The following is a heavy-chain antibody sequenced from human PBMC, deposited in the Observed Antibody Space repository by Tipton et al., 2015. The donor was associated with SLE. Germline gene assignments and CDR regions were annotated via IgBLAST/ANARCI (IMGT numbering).Heavy chain of an antibody. V-gene: IGHV4-59*01. CDR1: GGSITSFY. J-gene: IGHJ5*01. CDR3: AREGLVDATSTVFDS. Sequence: TLSLTCTVSGGSITSFYWSWIRQSPGKGLEWIGYIYHLGSTSYNPSLESRVTISVDTSKNQFSLKLTSVTAADTAVYYCAREGLVDATSTVFDSWGHGTLVSVSS. D-gene: IGHD2-15*01. CDR2: IYHLGST.